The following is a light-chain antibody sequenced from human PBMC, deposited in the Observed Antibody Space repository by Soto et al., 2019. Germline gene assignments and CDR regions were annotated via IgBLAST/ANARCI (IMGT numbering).Light chain of an antibody. CDR2: EGS. V-gene: IGLV2-23*01. J-gene: IGLJ2*01. CDR3: CSSAGSSTHVV. CDR1: SSDVGSYNL. Sequence: QSALTQPASVSGSPGQSITISCTGTSSDVGSYNLVSWYQQHPDKAPKLMIYEGSKRPSGVSNRFSGSKSGNTASLTISGLQAEDEADYYCCSSAGSSTHVVFGGGTKLTVL.